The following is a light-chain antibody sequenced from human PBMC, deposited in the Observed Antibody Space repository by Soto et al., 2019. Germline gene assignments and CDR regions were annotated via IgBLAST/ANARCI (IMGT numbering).Light chain of an antibody. CDR3: QQYTRYPYT. CDR1: QSLDKW. J-gene: IGKJ2*01. V-gene: IGKV1-5*02. Sequence: DIQMTQSPSTLSASVGDRVSIICRASQSLDKWLAWYQQKPGEAPKLLVSDASNLESGVSSRFTGSGSGTEFTLTISSLQPDDFATYYCQQYTRYPYTFGQGTKLEIK. CDR2: DAS.